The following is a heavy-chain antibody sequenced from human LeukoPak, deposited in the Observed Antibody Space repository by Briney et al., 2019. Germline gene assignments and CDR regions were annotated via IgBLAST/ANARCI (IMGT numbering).Heavy chain of an antibody. D-gene: IGHD1-26*01. J-gene: IGHJ5*02. Sequence: GGSLRLSCAASGFTFSSYAMSWVRQSPGKWLEWVSAISGSGSSTYYADSVKGRFTISRDNSKNTLYLQMNSLRAEDTAVYYCAKRTTPNSGSYYNWFDPWGQGTLVTVSS. V-gene: IGHV3-23*01. CDR3: AKRTTPNSGSYYNWFDP. CDR2: ISGSGSST. CDR1: GFTFSSYA.